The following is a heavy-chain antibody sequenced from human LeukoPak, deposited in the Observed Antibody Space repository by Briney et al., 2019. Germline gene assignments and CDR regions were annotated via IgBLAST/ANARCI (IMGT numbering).Heavy chain of an antibody. CDR2: IYYSGST. CDR3: ARHARELRSGSYLDSDY. D-gene: IGHD3-10*01. J-gene: IGHJ4*02. CDR1: GGSISSYY. V-gene: IGHV4-59*08. Sequence: PSETLSLTCTVSGGSISSYYWSWIRQPPGKGLEWIGYIYYSGSTNYNPSLKSRVTISVDTSKNQFSLKLSSVTAADTAVYYCARHARELRSGSYLDSDYWGQGTLVTVSS.